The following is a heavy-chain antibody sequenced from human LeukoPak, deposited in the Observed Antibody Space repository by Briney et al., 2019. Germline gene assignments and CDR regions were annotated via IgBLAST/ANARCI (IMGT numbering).Heavy chain of an antibody. Sequence: PSETLSLTCTVSGGSISSYYWSCIRPPPGKGLECIGYIYYSGSTNYNPSLKSRVTISVDTSKNQFSLELSSVTAADTAVYYCARRMGTSGWLDYWGQGTLVTVSS. J-gene: IGHJ4*02. V-gene: IGHV4-59*08. CDR1: GGSISSYY. CDR3: ARRMGTSGWLDY. D-gene: IGHD6-19*01. CDR2: IYYSGST.